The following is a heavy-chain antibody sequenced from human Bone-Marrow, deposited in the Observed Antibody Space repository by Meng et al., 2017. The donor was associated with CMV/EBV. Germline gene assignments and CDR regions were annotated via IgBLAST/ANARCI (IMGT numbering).Heavy chain of an antibody. V-gene: IGHV3-20*04. CDR3: SRLRRIQLWSNGMDV. J-gene: IGHJ6*02. CDR1: GFTFDDYG. CDR2: INWNGGSI. D-gene: IGHD5-18*01. Sequence: GESLKISCAASGFTFDDYGMTWVRQAPGKGLEWVSGINWNGGSIGYADSLKGRFTISRDNAKNSLYLQMNSLRAEDTAVYYCSRLRRIQLWSNGMDVWGQGTTVTVSS.